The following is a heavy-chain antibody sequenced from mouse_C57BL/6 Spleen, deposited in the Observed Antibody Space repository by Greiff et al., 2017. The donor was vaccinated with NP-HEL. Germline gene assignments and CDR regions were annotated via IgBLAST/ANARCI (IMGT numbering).Heavy chain of an antibody. V-gene: IGHV1-69*01. Sequence: QVQLKQPGAELVMPGASVKLSCKASGYTFTSYWMHWVKQRPGQGLEWIGEIDPSDSYTNYNQKFTGKATLTVDKSSSTAYMQLSSLTSEDSAVLYCARAPYSNHFDYWGQGTTLTVSS. J-gene: IGHJ2*01. CDR1: GYTFTSYW. CDR3: ARAPYSNHFDY. D-gene: IGHD2-5*01. CDR2: IDPSDSYT.